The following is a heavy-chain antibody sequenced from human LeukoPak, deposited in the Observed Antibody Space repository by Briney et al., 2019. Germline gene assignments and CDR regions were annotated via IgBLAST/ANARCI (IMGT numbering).Heavy chain of an antibody. D-gene: IGHD1-1*01. CDR3: ARGSIRNWRIDY. CDR2: INPSGGST. V-gene: IGHV1-46*01. J-gene: IGHJ4*02. Sequence: ASVKVSCKASGYTFTSYYMHWVRQAPGQGLEWMGIINPSGGSTSYTQKFQGRVTMTRDTSTSTPYMDLSSLRSEDTAVYYCARGSIRNWRIDYWGQGTLVTVSS. CDR1: GYTFTSYY.